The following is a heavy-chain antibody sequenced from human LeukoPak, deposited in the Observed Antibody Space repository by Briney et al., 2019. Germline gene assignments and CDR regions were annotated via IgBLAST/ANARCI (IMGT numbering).Heavy chain of an antibody. CDR2: ISGRGGTT. Sequence: GSLRLSCAASGFTFSSYAVSWVRQAPGKGLEWVSAISGRGGTTYYADSVKGRFTISRDNSKNTLYLQMNNLRAEDTAVYYCARGGFLWFGESRFDYWGQGTLVTVSS. CDR3: ARGGFLWFGESRFDY. V-gene: IGHV3-23*01. D-gene: IGHD3-10*01. J-gene: IGHJ4*02. CDR1: GFTFSSYA.